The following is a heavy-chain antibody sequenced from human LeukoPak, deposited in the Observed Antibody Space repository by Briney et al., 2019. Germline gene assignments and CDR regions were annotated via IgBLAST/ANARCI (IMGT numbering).Heavy chain of an antibody. CDR2: IIPFLGIA. V-gene: IGHV1-69*04. J-gene: IGHJ3*01. CDR3: VREVPAGQRPAADAFDG. Sequence: SVKVSCKASGGTFSRYAISWVRQAPGQRLEWMGRIIPFLGIANYAQKFPGRVTISADKSTRAADVELSSLRAGHTAVYYCVREVPAGQRPAADAFDGWGQGTMGTLSS. CDR1: GGTFSRYA. D-gene: IGHD6-13*01.